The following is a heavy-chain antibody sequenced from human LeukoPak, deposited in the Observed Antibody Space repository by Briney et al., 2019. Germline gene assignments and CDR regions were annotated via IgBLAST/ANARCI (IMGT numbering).Heavy chain of an antibody. CDR3: AKLTAAGIPIDY. CDR1: GFTFNGYG. CDR2: ISYDGSNK. J-gene: IGHJ4*02. D-gene: IGHD6-13*01. V-gene: IGHV3-30*18. Sequence: GGSLRLSCAASGFTFNGYGMHWVRQAPGKGLEWVAVISYDGSNKYYADSVKGRFTISRDNSKNTLYLQMNSLRAEDTAVYYCAKLTAAGIPIDYWGQGTLVTVSS.